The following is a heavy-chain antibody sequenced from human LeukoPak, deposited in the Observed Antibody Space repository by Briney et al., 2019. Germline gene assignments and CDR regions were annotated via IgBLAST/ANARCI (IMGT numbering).Heavy chain of an antibody. J-gene: IGHJ3*02. CDR3: AKNDEDQWLRSAFDI. V-gene: IGHV3-30*18. Sequence: GGSLRLSCAASGFTFSNHDMHWVRQAPGKGLEWVAVISYDGSNRYYADSVKGRFTISRDNSKNTLYLQMNSLRVEDTAVYYCAKNDEDQWLRSAFDIWGQGTMVTVSS. CDR1: GFTFSNHD. CDR2: ISYDGSNR. D-gene: IGHD6-19*01.